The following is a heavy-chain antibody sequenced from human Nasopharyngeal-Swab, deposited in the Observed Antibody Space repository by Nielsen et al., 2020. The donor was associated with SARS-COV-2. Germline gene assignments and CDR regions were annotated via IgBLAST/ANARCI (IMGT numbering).Heavy chain of an antibody. CDR3: ARDGATIYGMDV. V-gene: IGHV3-21*01. CDR1: GFTFSSYS. J-gene: IGHJ6*02. CDR2: ISSSSSYI. D-gene: IGHD5-12*01. Sequence: GGSLRLSCAASGFTFSSYSMNWVRQAPGKGLEWVSSISSSSSYIYYADSVKGRFTISRDNAKNSLYLQMNSLRAEDMAVYYCARDGATIYGMDVWGQGTTVTVSS.